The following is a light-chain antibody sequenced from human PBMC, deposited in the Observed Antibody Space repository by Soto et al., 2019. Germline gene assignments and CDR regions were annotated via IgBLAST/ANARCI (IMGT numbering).Light chain of an antibody. Sequence: DVVLTQTPLSLSVTPGQLASISCKSSQSLLHNGGETFLFWYVQKPGQSPQLLIYEVSNRFSGVPDRFSGSGSGTDFTLEISRVEAEDVGIYYCMQNTQRPPTLGQGTRLGIK. V-gene: IGKV2D-29*02. CDR2: EVS. CDR3: MQNTQRPPT. CDR1: QSLLHNGGETF. J-gene: IGKJ5*01.